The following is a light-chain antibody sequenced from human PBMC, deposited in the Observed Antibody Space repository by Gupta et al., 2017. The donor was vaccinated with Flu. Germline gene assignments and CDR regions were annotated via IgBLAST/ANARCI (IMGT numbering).Light chain of an antibody. CDR3: QHSYSTPRT. J-gene: IGKJ1*01. Sequence: DIQMTQSPPSLSASVGERVTITCRASHTLISYLNWYQHKPGRAPKLLIYAGSTWESGVPSRFSGSGSGTDFTLTVSKLQPEDSATYYFQHSYSTPRTFGQGTRVEIK. V-gene: IGKV1-39*01. CDR1: HTLISY. CDR2: AGS.